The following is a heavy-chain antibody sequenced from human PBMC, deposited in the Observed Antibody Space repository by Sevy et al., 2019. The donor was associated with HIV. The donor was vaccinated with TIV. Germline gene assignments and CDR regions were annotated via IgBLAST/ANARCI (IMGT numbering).Heavy chain of an antibody. Sequence: GGSRRLSCAASEFTFSSYAMSWVRQAPGKGLEWVSAISGSGGSTYYADSVKGRFTISRDNSKNTLYLQMNSLRAEDTAVYYCAKDLSIAARPNWFDPWGQGTLVTVSS. CDR3: AKDLSIAARPNWFDP. CDR1: EFTFSSYA. CDR2: ISGSGGST. V-gene: IGHV3-23*01. J-gene: IGHJ5*02. D-gene: IGHD6-6*01.